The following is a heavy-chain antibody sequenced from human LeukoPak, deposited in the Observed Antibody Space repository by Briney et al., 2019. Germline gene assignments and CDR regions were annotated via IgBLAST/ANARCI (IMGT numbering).Heavy chain of an antibody. Sequence: GGSLRLSCAASGFTFSSYGMHWVRQAPGKGLEWVAVISYDGSNKYYADSVKGRFTISRDSSKNTLYLQMNSLRAEDTAVYYCAKDGATGYSDAFDIWGQGTMVTVSS. D-gene: IGHD5-18*01. CDR2: ISYDGSNK. J-gene: IGHJ3*02. CDR3: AKDGATGYSDAFDI. V-gene: IGHV3-30*18. CDR1: GFTFSSYG.